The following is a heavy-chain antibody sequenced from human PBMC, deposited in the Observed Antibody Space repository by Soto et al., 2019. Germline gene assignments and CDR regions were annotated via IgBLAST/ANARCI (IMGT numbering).Heavy chain of an antibody. CDR3: AHTTYLYTTFAY. J-gene: IGHJ4*02. D-gene: IGHD1-1*01. Sequence: QITLKESGPTLVKPTQTLTLTCTFSGFSLSTSGVGVGWIRQPPGKALEWLALIYWDDDKRYSPSLKSRLTITKDTAKNQVVLTMTTMDTVDTATYYCAHTTYLYTTFAYWGQGTLVTVSS. CDR1: GFSLSTSGVG. V-gene: IGHV2-5*02. CDR2: IYWDDDK.